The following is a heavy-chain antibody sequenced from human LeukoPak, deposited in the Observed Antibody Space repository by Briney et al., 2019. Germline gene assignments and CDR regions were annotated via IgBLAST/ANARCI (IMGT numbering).Heavy chain of an antibody. D-gene: IGHD6-13*01. V-gene: IGHV3-53*01. Sequence: GGSLRLSCAASGFTVSSNYMSWVRQAPGKGLEWVSIIYSGGSTYFADSVRGRFTISRDNSKNTLYLQMNSLRAEDTALYYCARVPVASWIQLDSWGQGTLVTVSS. CDR2: IYSGGST. CDR1: GFTVSSNY. J-gene: IGHJ4*02. CDR3: ARVPVASWIQLDS.